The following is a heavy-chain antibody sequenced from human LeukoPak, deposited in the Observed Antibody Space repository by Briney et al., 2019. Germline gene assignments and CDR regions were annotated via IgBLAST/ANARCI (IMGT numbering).Heavy chain of an antibody. V-gene: IGHV3-21*04. D-gene: IGHD2-15*01. CDR3: AKNGDRGAYCSGGSCYPYYYYYMDV. CDR1: GFTFSTYS. CDR2: ISSSSIYI. J-gene: IGHJ6*03. Sequence: PGGSLRLSCAASGFTFSTYSMNWVRQAPGKGLEWVSSISSSSIYIYYADSVKGRFTISRDNSKNTLYLQMNSLRAEDTAVYYCAKNGDRGAYCSGGSCYPYYYYYMDVWGKGTTVTISS.